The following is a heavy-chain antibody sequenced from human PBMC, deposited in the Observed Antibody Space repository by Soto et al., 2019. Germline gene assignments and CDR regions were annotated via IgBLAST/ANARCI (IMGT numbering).Heavy chain of an antibody. J-gene: IGHJ5*02. D-gene: IGHD2-2*01. CDR3: ARSLSTSPDH. CDR1: GFTFSSYW. V-gene: IGHV3-74*01. Sequence: XGSLRVFCAASGFTFSSYWMHWVRQAPGKGLVWVSRINSDGSYTGYADSVKGRFTISRDNDKNTLYLQMNILRVEDTAVYYCARSLSTSPDHWGQGTLVTVSS. CDR2: INSDGSYT.